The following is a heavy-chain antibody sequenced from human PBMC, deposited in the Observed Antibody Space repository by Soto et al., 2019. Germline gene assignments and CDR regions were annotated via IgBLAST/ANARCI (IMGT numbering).Heavy chain of an antibody. J-gene: IGHJ6*02. Sequence: GGSLRLSCEAGSGFSISRYWMAWVRQAPGKGLEWVANIVQDGTDRYYLDSVTGRFTISKDNARNSMYLQMNSLRIEDTAVYYCARALADGMDVWGQGTTVTVSS. V-gene: IGHV3-7*03. D-gene: IGHD3-3*02. CDR3: ARALADGMDV. CDR1: GFSISRYW. CDR2: IVQDGTDR.